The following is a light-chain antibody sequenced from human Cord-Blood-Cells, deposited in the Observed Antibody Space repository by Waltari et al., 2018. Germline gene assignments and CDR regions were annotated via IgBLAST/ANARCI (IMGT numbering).Light chain of an antibody. Sequence: QSALTQPASVSGSPGQSFTISCTAASSDVGCYNYVSLYQQHPGKPHKLMSYDVSKRPSGVSNRFSGSKSGNTASLTISGLQAEDEADYYCSSYTSSSTFVVFGGGTKLTIL. CDR2: DVS. CDR1: SSDVGCYNY. V-gene: IGLV2-14*01. J-gene: IGLJ2*01. CDR3: SSYTSSSTFVV.